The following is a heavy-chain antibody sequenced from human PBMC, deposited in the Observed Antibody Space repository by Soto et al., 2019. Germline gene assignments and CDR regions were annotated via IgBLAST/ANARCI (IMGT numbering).Heavy chain of an antibody. V-gene: IGHV3-74*01. CDR1: GFTFSSYW. CDR2: INSDGSST. Sequence: EVQLVESGGGLVQPGGSLRLSCAASGFTFSSYWMHWVRQAPGKGLVWVARINSDGSSTSYADSVKGRFTISRDNAKNTLYMHMKSLRAEDTDLYYCARGTTGVAFDYWGQGTLVTVSS. J-gene: IGHJ4*02. D-gene: IGHD4-17*01. CDR3: ARGTTGVAFDY.